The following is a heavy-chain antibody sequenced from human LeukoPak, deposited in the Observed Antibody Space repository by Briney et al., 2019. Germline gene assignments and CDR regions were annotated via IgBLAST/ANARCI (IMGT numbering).Heavy chain of an antibody. V-gene: IGHV4-61*02. CDR2: IYTSGST. D-gene: IGHD4/OR15-4a*01. CDR1: GGSISSGSYY. CDR3: ASESNDYGGPFPDY. J-gene: IGHJ4*02. Sequence: PSETLSLTCTVSGGSISSGSYYWSWIRQPAGKGLEWIGRIYTSGSTNYNPSLKSRVTMSVDTSKNQFSLKLSSVTAADTAVYYCASESNDYGGPFPDYWGQGTLVTVSS.